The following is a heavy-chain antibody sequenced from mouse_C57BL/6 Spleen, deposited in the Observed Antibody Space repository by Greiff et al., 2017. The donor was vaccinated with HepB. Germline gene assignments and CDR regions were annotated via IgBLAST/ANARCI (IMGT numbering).Heavy chain of an antibody. Sequence: QVQLQQSGPGLVQPSQSLSITCTVSGFSLTSYGVHWVRQSPGKGLEWLGVIWSGGSTDYNAAFISRLSISKDNSKSHVFFKMNSLQADDTAIYYCARGSYGYFDVWGTGTTVTVSS. J-gene: IGHJ1*03. CDR2: IWSGGST. D-gene: IGHD1-1*01. CDR1: GFSLTSYG. CDR3: ARGSYGYFDV. V-gene: IGHV2-2*01.